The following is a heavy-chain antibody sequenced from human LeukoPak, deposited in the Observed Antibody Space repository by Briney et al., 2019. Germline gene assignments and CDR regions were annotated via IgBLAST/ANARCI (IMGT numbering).Heavy chain of an antibody. J-gene: IGHJ5*02. CDR3: ASYYGSGSYWQAT. D-gene: IGHD3-10*01. CDR1: GGTFISYA. CDR2: IIPIFGTA. V-gene: IGHV1-69*13. Sequence: GASVKVSCKASGGTFISYAISWVRQAPGQGLEWMGGIIPIFGTANYAQKFQGRVTITADESTSTAYMELSSLRSEDTAVYYCASYYGSGSYWQATWGQGTLVTVSS.